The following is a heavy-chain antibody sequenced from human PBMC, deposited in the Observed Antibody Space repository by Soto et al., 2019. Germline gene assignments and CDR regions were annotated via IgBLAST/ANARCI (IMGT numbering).Heavy chain of an antibody. D-gene: IGHD3-16*02. CDR1: GYTFTSYG. CDR2: IRAYNGNT. V-gene: IGHV1-18*01. CDR3: ARDGYDYIWGSYRYPAWYY. Sequence: QVQLVQSGAEVKKPGASVKVSCKASGYTFTSYGISWVRQAPGQGLEWMGWIRAYNGNTNYAQKLQGRVTMTTDTSTSTAYMELRSLRSDDTAVYYCARDGYDYIWGSYRYPAWYYWGEGTLVTVSS. J-gene: IGHJ4*02.